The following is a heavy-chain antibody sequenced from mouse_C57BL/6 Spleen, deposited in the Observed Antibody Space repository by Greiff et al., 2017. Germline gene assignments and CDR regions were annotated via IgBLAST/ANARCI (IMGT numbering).Heavy chain of an antibody. J-gene: IGHJ2*01. CDR2: IYPGDGDT. Sequence: QVQLQQSGPELVKPGASVKISCKASGYAFSSSWMNWVKQRPGKGLEWIGRIYPGDGDTNYNGKLKGKATLTADKSSSTAYMQRSSLTSEDSAVYFCASSNGDYFDYWGQGTTLTVSS. D-gene: IGHD2-5*01. CDR1: GYAFSSSW. CDR3: ASSNGDYFDY. V-gene: IGHV1-82*01.